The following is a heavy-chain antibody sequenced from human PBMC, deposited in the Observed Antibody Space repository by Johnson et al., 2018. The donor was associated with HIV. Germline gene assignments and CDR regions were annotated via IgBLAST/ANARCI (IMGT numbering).Heavy chain of an antibody. CDR3: TTEWWSYACDI. CDR2: IKSKTDGGTT. J-gene: IGHJ3*02. Sequence: VQLVESGGGLVQPGRSLRLSCAASGFTFSSYAMHWVRQAPGKGLEWVGRIKSKTDGGTTDYAAPVKGRFTISRDDSKNTLYLQMNSLKTEDTAVYYCTTEWWSYACDIWGQGTIVTVSS. V-gene: IGHV3-15*01. D-gene: IGHD2-15*01. CDR1: GFTFSSYA.